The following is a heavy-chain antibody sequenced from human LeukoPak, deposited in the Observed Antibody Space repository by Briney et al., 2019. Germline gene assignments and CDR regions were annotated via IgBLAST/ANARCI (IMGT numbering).Heavy chain of an antibody. V-gene: IGHV3-7*01. J-gene: IGHJ3*02. CDR3: ARDWLWYYYDSSGSQRADAFDI. CDR2: IKQDGSEK. CDR1: GFTFSSYW. Sequence: GGSLRLSCAASGFTFSSYWMSWVRQAPGKGVEWVANIKQDGSEKYYVDSVKGRFAISRDNANNSLYLQMNSLRAEDTAVYYWARDWLWYYYDSSGSQRADAFDIWGQGTMVTVSS. D-gene: IGHD3-22*01.